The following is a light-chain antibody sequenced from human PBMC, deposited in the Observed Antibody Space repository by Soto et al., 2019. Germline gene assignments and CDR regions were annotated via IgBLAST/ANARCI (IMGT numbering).Light chain of an antibody. J-gene: IGKJ1*01. CDR3: QQSYSSSWT. Sequence: DIQMTQSPSSLSASVGDRVTITCRGSQSISSYLNWYQQKPGKAPNLLIFRTSGVHSGVPSRFSGSGSGTDFILTISSLQREDLATYYCQQSYSSSWTFGQGTKVDIK. CDR1: QSISSY. CDR2: RTS. V-gene: IGKV1-39*01.